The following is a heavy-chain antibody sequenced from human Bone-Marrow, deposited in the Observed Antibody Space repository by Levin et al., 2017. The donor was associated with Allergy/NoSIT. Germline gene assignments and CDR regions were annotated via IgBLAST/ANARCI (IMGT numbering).Heavy chain of an antibody. CDR2: IYPRDSDT. V-gene: IGHV5-51*01. CDR3: ARHHRSGEPWHGIDY. Sequence: PGESLKISCKVSGYNFDIFWIGWVRQLPGKGLEWMGLIYPRDSDTRYSASFEGQVSISADKSIATSYLQWTRLKASDTATYYCARHHRSGEPWHGIDYWGQGTQVTVSS. CDR1: GYNFDIFW. J-gene: IGHJ4*02. D-gene: IGHD6-19*01.